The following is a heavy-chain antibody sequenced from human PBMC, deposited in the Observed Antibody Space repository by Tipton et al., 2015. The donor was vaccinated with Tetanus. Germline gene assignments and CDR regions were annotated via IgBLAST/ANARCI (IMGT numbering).Heavy chain of an antibody. V-gene: IGHV1-69-2*01. CDR2: IDPEDGET. CDR1: GYTFIDYY. D-gene: IGHD3-10*01. Sequence: SGAEVKKPGATVKISCMVSGYTFIDYYIHWVQQAPGKGLEWMGLIDPEDGETVYAEKFQGRVTITADTSTDTAYMELRSLRFDDTATYYCSTDINGEAYWGQGTPVTVSS. CDR3: STDINGEAY. J-gene: IGHJ4*02.